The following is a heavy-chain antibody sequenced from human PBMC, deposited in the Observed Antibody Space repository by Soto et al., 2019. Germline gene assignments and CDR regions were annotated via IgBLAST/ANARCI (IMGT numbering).Heavy chain of an antibody. Sequence: QVQLVESGGGEVQPGRRLRLSCAASGFTFSSYGMHWVRQAPGKGLEWVAIISFDGSNRNYADSVKGRFTISRDSSKNTLYLQVNRLRAEDTAVYYCARGAGLSQYNYYINVWGKGTTVTVSS. CDR3: ARGAGLSQYNYYINV. V-gene: IGHV3-33*01. D-gene: IGHD1-26*01. CDR2: ISFDGSNR. CDR1: GFTFSSYG. J-gene: IGHJ6*03.